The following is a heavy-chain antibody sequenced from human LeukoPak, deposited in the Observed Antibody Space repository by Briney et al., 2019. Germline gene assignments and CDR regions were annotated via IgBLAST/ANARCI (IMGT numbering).Heavy chain of an antibody. Sequence: GGSLRLSCAASGFSFSTYVMTWVRQAPGKGLEWASTISAAADNTYYVDSVKGRFTVSRDNSKNALFLQMNSLRAEDTAVYYCAKELFVGNTGDSFDIWGQGTMVTVFS. D-gene: IGHD3-16*01. CDR1: GFSFSTYV. CDR2: ISAAADNT. CDR3: AKELFVGNTGDSFDI. V-gene: IGHV3-23*01. J-gene: IGHJ3*02.